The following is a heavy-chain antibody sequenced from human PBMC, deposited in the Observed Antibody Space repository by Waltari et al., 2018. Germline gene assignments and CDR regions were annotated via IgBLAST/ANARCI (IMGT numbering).Heavy chain of an antibody. Sequence: EVQLVESGGGLIQPGGSMRLSCAASGFPVSSHYMSWVRQAPGTGLEWVSVIYSGGSTYYADSVKGRFTISRDNSKNTLYLQMNSLRAEDTAVYYCARYREYYFDYWGQGTLVTVSS. CDR2: IYSGGST. D-gene: IGHD3-10*01. J-gene: IGHJ4*02. CDR3: ARYREYYFDY. CDR1: GFPVSSHY. V-gene: IGHV3-53*01.